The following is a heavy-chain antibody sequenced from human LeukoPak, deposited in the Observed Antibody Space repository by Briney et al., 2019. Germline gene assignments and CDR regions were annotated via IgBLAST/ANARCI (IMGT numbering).Heavy chain of an antibody. CDR3: AKDLSSTVTTIDY. V-gene: IGHV3-30*02. J-gene: IGHJ4*02. Sequence: GGSLRLSCAASGFTFSSYGMHWVRQAPGKGLEWVAFIRYDGSNKYYADSVKGRFTISRDNSKNTLYLQMNSLRAGDTAVYYCAKDLSSTVTTIDYWGQGTLVTVSS. CDR1: GFTFSSYG. CDR2: IRYDGSNK. D-gene: IGHD4-17*01.